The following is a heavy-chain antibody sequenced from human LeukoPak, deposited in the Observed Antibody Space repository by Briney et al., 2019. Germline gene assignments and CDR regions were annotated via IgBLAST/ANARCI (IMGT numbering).Heavy chain of an antibody. J-gene: IGHJ4*02. Sequence: GGSLRLSCAASGFSFSNAWMSWVRQAPGKGLEWVGRIKSKTDGGTTDYAAPVKGRFIISRDDSKSMLYLQMNGLKTEDTAVYYCTSWFGELFWGQGTLVTVSS. D-gene: IGHD3-10*01. CDR3: TSWFGELF. CDR1: GFSFSNAW. V-gene: IGHV3-15*01. CDR2: IKSKTDGGTT.